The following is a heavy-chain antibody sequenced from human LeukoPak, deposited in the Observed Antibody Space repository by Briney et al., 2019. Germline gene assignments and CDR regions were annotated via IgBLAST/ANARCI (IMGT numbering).Heavy chain of an antibody. D-gene: IGHD3-10*01. V-gene: IGHV3-23*01. CDR2: IGPGGDKK. J-gene: IGHJ3*02. CDR3: AQDISWFAFHM. Sequence: PGGTLRLSCAASGFTFRNFGMNWVRQAPGKGLQWVSGIGPGGDKKYYGDSFEGRFTISRDNPKNTVYLQMNSLRADDTALYYCAQDISWFAFHMWGLGTRVTVSS. CDR1: GFTFRNFG.